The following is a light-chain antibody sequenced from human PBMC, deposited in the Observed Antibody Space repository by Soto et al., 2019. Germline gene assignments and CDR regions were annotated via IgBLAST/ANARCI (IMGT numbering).Light chain of an antibody. CDR3: QQYNNWPRT. CDR2: GAS. Sequence: EIGMTQSPATLSVSPGETATLSCRASQSVRSNLAWYQQKPGQAPRLLXYGASTRATGIPARFSGSGSGTEFTLTISSLQSEDFEVYYCQQYNNWPRTFGQGTKVDIK. J-gene: IGKJ1*01. V-gene: IGKV3-15*01. CDR1: QSVRSN.